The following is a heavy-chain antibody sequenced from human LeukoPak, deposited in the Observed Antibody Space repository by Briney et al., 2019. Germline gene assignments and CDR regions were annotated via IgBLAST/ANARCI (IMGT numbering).Heavy chain of an antibody. CDR2: IKQDGSEK. CDR3: ARDFSDVRGNIFDS. J-gene: IGHJ4*02. Sequence: GGSLRLSCAASGSTFSSYWMSWVRQAPGKGLEWVANIKQDGSEKYYVDSVKGRFTISRDNAKNSLYLQMNSLRAEDTAVYYCARDFSDVRGNIFDSWGQGTLVTVSS. CDR1: GSTFSSYW. V-gene: IGHV3-7*01. D-gene: IGHD3-10*02.